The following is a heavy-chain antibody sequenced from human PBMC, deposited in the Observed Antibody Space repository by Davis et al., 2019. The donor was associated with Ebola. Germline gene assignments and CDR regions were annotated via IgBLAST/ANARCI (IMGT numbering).Heavy chain of an antibody. D-gene: IGHD3-22*01. Sequence: GESLKISCAASGFTFSSYGMHWVRQAPGQGLEWMGIINPSGGSTSYAQKFQGRVTMTRDTSTSTVYMELSSLRSEDTAVYYCARVYYYERFDPWGQGTLVTVSS. CDR3: ARVYYYERFDP. V-gene: IGHV1-46*01. CDR2: INPSGGST. CDR1: GFTFSSYG. J-gene: IGHJ5*02.